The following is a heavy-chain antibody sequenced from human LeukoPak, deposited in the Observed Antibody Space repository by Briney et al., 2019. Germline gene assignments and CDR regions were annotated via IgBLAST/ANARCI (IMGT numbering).Heavy chain of an antibody. D-gene: IGHD3-10*01. CDR2: IYYSGST. CDR3: ARPVTMVRGVTYYFDY. Sequence: SETLSLTCTVSGGSISSSSYYWGWIRQPPGKGLESIGSIYYSGSTYYNPSLKSRVTISVDTSKNQFSLKLSSVTAADTAVYYCARPVTMVRGVTYYFDYWGQGTLVTVSS. J-gene: IGHJ4*02. CDR1: GGSISSSSYY. V-gene: IGHV4-39*01.